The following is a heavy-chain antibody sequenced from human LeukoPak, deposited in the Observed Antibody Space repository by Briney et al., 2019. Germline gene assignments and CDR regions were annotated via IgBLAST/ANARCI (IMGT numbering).Heavy chain of an antibody. CDR1: GYTFTSYA. Sequence: ASEKVSCKAPGYTFTSYAMHWVRQAPAQRLAWVGWINAGNGNTKYSQKFQGRVTITRDTSPSTAYMELSSLSSEDTAVYYCARESYDSSGHYLPFDYCGQGPLVLVSS. J-gene: IGHJ4*02. D-gene: IGHD3-22*01. V-gene: IGHV1-3*01. CDR2: INAGNGNT. CDR3: ARESYDSSGHYLPFDY.